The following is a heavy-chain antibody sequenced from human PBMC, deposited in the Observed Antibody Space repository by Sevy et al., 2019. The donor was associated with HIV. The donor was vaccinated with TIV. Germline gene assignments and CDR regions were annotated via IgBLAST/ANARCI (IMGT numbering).Heavy chain of an antibody. V-gene: IGHV3-7*01. CDR2: IKQDGSEK. D-gene: IGHD2-21*01. CDR1: GFTFSSYA. J-gene: IGHJ4*02. Sequence: GGSLRLSCAASGFTFSSYAMSWVRQAPGKGLEWVANIKQDGSEKYYVDSVKGRFTISRDNAKNSLYLQMNSLRAEDTAVYYCARDLVNYFDYWGQGTLVTVSS. CDR3: ARDLVNYFDY.